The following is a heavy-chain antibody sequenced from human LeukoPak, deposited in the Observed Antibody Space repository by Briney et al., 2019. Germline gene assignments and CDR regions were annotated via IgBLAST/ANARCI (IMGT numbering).Heavy chain of an antibody. CDR3: AKTTTGYSSGRYPGWPADS. CDR1: GFTFSDYY. CDR2: IGGSGSTI. Sequence: GGSLRLSCAASGFTFSDYYMSWIRQAPGKGLEWVSYIGGSGSTIYYADSVKGRFTISRDNTKNSLYLQMNSLRAEDTAVYYCAKTTTGYSSGRYPGWPADSWGQGSLVTVSS. V-gene: IGHV3-11*01. D-gene: IGHD6-19*01. J-gene: IGHJ4*02.